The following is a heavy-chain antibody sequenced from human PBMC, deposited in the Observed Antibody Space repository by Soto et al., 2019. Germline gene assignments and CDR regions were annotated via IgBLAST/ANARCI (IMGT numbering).Heavy chain of an antibody. J-gene: IGHJ5*02. Sequence: VQLVQSGAEVKKPGASVKVSCKASGYTFTSYYMHWVRQAPGQGLEWMGIINPSGGSTSYAQKFQGRVTMTSDTSTSTVYMELSSLRSEDTAVYYCATQLGYCSGGSCYWFDPWGQGTLVTVSS. CDR3: ATQLGYCSGGSCYWFDP. CDR2: INPSGGST. CDR1: GYTFTSYY. D-gene: IGHD2-15*01. V-gene: IGHV1-46*01.